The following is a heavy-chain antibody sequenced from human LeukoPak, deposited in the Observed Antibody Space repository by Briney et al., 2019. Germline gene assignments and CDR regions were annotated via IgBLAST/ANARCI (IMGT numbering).Heavy chain of an antibody. CDR1: RFTFSRYW. V-gene: IGHV3-7*01. J-gene: IGHJ2*01. CDR3: ARDDSTGSHYFDL. D-gene: IGHD2-8*02. CDR2: IKHDGLEK. Sequence: HPGGSLRLSCAASRFTFSRYWMSWVRQAPGKGLEWVANIKHDGLEKYSVDSVKGRFTISRDIAKNSLYLQMNSLRAEDTAVYYCARDDSTGSHYFDLWGRGTLVTVSS.